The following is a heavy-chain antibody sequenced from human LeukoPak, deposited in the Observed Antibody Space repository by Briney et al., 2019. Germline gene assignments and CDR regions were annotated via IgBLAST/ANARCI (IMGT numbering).Heavy chain of an antibody. CDR2: INTDGSST. Sequence: GGSLRLSCAASGFTFSSYWMHWVRQAPGKGLVWVSRINTDGSSTSYADSVKGRFTISRDNAKNTLYLQMNSLRAEDTAVYYCARESGIAAALDLWGQGTLVTVSS. D-gene: IGHD6-13*01. V-gene: IGHV3-74*01. CDR3: ARESGIAAALDL. CDR1: GFTFSSYW. J-gene: IGHJ5*02.